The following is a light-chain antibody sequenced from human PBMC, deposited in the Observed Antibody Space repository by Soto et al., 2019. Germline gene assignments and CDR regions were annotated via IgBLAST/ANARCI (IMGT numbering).Light chain of an antibody. V-gene: IGKV1-39*01. Sequence: DIQLTQSPSSLSASVGDRVTISCRARQSMSDSLNWYQQKSGKAPKLLIYSGSTLETGVPSRFSGSGSGTDFTVTISSLQPADFGTYFCQQSYSNSYTFGQGTTLEI. CDR2: SGS. CDR3: QQSYSNSYT. CDR1: QSMSDS. J-gene: IGKJ2*01.